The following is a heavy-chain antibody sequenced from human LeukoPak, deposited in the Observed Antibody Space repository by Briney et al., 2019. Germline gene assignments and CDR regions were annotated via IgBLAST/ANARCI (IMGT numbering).Heavy chain of an antibody. CDR3: ARVRGASSSSWYFDY. D-gene: IGHD6-13*01. CDR2: TYSCGST. J-gene: IGHJ4*02. V-gene: IGHV3-66*03. CDR1: GFTVSSSY. Sequence: LPGGSLRLSCAASGFTVSSSYMNWVRQAPGKGLEWVAVTYSCGSTYYTDSVMGRFTISRDNSNNILYVQMNSLRVEDTTAYYCARVRGASSSSWYFDYWGQGTLVTVSS.